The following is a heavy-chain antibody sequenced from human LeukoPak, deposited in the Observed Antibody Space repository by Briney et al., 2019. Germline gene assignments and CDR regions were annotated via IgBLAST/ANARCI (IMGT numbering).Heavy chain of an antibody. D-gene: IGHD1-26*01. V-gene: IGHV3-33*01. CDR1: GFTFSGYG. CDR3: ARASGSFDY. CDR2: IWSDGSNK. J-gene: IGHJ4*02. Sequence: GRSLRLSCEASGFTFSGYGIHWVRQAPGKGLEWVAVIWSDGSNKYYADSVKGRFTISRDNSKDTLYLQLNSLRAEDTAVYYCARASGSFDYWGQGTLVSVSS.